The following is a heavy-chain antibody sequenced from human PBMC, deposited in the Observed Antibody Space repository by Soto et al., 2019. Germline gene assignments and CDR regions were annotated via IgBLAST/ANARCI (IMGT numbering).Heavy chain of an antibody. D-gene: IGHD3-16*01. Sequence: QVQLQESGPGLVKPSQTLSLTCTVSGGSISKDGYYWNWIRQHPGKGLEWIGHIYNSGRTYYNPSLNSRVSISGDTSKNQLSLRLSSVTAADTAGYYCAGGGLNYFDFWGQGTLVTVSS. CDR2: IYNSGRT. CDR3: AGGGLNYFDF. J-gene: IGHJ4*02. V-gene: IGHV4-31*03. CDR1: GGSISKDGYY.